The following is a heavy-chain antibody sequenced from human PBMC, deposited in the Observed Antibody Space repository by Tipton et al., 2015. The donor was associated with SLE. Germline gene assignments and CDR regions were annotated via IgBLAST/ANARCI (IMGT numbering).Heavy chain of an antibody. Sequence: SLRLSCAASGFTFSSYWMHWVRQAPGKGLVWVSRINSDGSSTSYADSVKGRFTISRDNAKNTLYLQMNSLRAEDTAVYYCARHPVPAYYYYYMDVWGKGTTVTVSS. D-gene: IGHD2-2*01. J-gene: IGHJ6*03. V-gene: IGHV3-74*01. CDR1: GFTFSSYW. CDR2: INSDGSST. CDR3: ARHPVPAYYYYYMDV.